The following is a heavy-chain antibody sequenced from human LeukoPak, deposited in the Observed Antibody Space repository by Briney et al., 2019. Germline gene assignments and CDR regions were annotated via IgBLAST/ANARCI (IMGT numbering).Heavy chain of an antibody. Sequence: GGSLKLSCAASGFTFSGSAIHWVRQSSGKGLEWVGQIDKQDKGYATVPAYAASVKGRFTISRDDSINTAYLQMKSLKTEDTALYYCTRESGTYNWFDPWGQGTLVTVSS. CDR3: TRESGTYNWFDP. D-gene: IGHD1-26*01. V-gene: IGHV3-73*01. CDR1: GFTFSGSA. J-gene: IGHJ5*02. CDR2: IDKQDKGYATVP.